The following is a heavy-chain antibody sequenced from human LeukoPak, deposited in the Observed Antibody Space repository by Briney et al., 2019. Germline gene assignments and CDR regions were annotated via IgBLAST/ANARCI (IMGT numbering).Heavy chain of an antibody. Sequence: GGSLRLSCAASGLTFSSYAMSWARHAPGKGRQWVSGISGSGSRTYYADSAKGRFTISRDNSKNTLYLQMNSLRAEDTAIYYCAKDFGSGSGTYYYFDFWGRGTLVTVSS. D-gene: IGHD1-26*01. CDR3: AKDFGSGSGTYYYFDF. CDR1: GLTFSSYA. V-gene: IGHV3-23*01. J-gene: IGHJ4*02. CDR2: ISGSGSRT.